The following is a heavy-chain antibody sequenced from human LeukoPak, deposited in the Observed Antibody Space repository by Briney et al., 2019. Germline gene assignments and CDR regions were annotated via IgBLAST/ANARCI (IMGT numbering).Heavy chain of an antibody. V-gene: IGHV4-59*01. CDR3: ARDSLWGHLDP. J-gene: IGHJ5*02. CDR2: IYYSGST. CDR1: GGSISSYY. Sequence: PSETLSLTCTVSGGSISSYYWSWIRQPPGEGLEWIGYIYYSGSTNYNPSLKSHVTISIDTSKNLFSLKLSSVTAADTAVYFCARDSLWGHLDPWGQGTLVTVSS. D-gene: IGHD7-27*01.